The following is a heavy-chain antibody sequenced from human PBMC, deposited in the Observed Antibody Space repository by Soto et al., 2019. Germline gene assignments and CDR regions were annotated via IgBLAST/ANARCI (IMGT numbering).Heavy chain of an antibody. CDR3: AKHDSSVTSWFDF. D-gene: IGHD3-22*01. V-gene: IGHV3-23*01. CDR1: GFSFNNFA. J-gene: IGHJ4*02. CDR2: ISGSGGTT. Sequence: EVRLLQSRGGLEQPGGPLRLSCAASGFSFNNFAMSWVRLAPGRGLEWVSGISGSGGTTYYADFVKGRITISRDNSKNTLYLQINSLRAEDTALYYCAKHDSSVTSWFDFWGQGTLVTVSS.